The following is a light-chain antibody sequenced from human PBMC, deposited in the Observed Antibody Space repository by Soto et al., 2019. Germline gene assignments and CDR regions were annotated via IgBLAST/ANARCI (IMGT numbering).Light chain of an antibody. CDR3: QHRSNWPGT. Sequence: EIVLTQSPGTLSLSPGERATLSCRASQNINNYLAWFQQKPGQAPRLLIYDVSDRATGIPARFTGSGSGTDFTLTISSLEPEDFAVYYCQHRSNWPGTFGQGTKVDIK. CDR2: DVS. CDR1: QNINNY. V-gene: IGKV3-11*01. J-gene: IGKJ1*01.